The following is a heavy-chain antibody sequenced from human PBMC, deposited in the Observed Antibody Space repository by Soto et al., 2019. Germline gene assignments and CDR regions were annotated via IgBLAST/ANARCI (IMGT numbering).Heavy chain of an antibody. J-gene: IGHJ4*02. CDR3: AREGDDSSGSLSPVFDY. D-gene: IGHD3-22*01. CDR1: GFTFSSYA. CDR2: ISYDGRNK. Sequence: QVQLVESGGDVVQPGRSLRLSCAASGFTFSSYAMHWVRQAPGKGPEWVAVISYDGRNKYYADSVKGRFTISRDNSKNTLNLQMNSLRAENTAVYFCAREGDDSSGSLSPVFDYWGQGTLVTVSS. V-gene: IGHV3-30*04.